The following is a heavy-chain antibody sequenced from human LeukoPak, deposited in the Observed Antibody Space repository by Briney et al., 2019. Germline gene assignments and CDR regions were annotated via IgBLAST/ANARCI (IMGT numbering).Heavy chain of an antibody. Sequence: GESLKISCKVSGYSFTRYWIGWVRQMPGKGLEWMGIIYPGDSDTRYSPSFQGQVTISADKSINTAYLQWSSLKASDTAMYYCASAYSYIHFDYWGQGTLVTVSS. J-gene: IGHJ4*02. D-gene: IGHD5-18*01. CDR1: GYSFTRYW. V-gene: IGHV5-51*01. CDR2: IYPGDSDT. CDR3: ASAYSYIHFDY.